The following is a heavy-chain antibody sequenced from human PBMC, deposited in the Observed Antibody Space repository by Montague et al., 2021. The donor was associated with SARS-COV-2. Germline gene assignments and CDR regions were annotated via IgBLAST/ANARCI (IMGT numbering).Heavy chain of an antibody. J-gene: IGHJ6*02. CDR1: GGSISSYY. CDR3: AREGSGRGYYYYGMDV. Sequence: SETLSLTCTVSGGSISSYYWSWIRQPPGKGLEWIGYIYYSGSTNYNPSLKSRVTISVDTSKNQFSLKLSSVTAADTAVYYCAREGSGRGYYYYGMDVWGQGTTDTVSS. V-gene: IGHV4-59*01. CDR2: IYYSGST. D-gene: IGHD3-10*01.